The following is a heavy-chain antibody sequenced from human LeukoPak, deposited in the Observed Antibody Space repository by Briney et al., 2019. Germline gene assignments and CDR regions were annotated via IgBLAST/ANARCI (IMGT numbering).Heavy chain of an antibody. V-gene: IGHV3-7*01. J-gene: IGHJ4*02. Sequence: GGSLRLSCAASGFKFNEKWMTWVRQAPGKGLEWVANINQDGSERNYVDSVKGRLTISRDNAKTSVFLEMTGLRVEDTAIYYCADPPSDYWGQGTLVAVSP. CDR1: GFKFNEKW. CDR2: INQDGSER. CDR3: ADPPSDY.